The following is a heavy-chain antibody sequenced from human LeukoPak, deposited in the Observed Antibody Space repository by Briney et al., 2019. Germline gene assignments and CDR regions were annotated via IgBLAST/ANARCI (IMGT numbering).Heavy chain of an antibody. Sequence: SETLSLTCNVSGASITDAYWSWLRQPPGKGLEWIGYIYYRGGTNYNPSLKSRVAISLDTSKNQFALSLSSVTAADTAVYYCAKVKGGYFYALDSWVQGTLVTVHS. J-gene: IGHJ4*02. CDR3: AKVKGGYFYALDS. D-gene: IGHD5-12*01. CDR1: GASITDAY. V-gene: IGHV4-59*03. CDR2: IYYRGGT.